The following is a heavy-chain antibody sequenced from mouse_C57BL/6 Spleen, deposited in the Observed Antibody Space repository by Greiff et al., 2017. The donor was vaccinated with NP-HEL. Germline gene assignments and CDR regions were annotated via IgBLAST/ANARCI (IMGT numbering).Heavy chain of an antibody. D-gene: IGHD1-1*01. V-gene: IGHV1-69*01. Sequence: VQLQQSGAELVMPGASVKLSCKASGYTFPSYWMHWVKQRPGQGLEWIGEIDPSDSYTNYNQKFKGKSTLTVDKSSSTAYMQLSSLTTEDSAVDDCARTDYYGRAWLAYWGQGTQVTVSA. CDR3: ARTDYYGRAWLAY. CDR1: GYTFPSYW. J-gene: IGHJ3*01. CDR2: IDPSDSYT.